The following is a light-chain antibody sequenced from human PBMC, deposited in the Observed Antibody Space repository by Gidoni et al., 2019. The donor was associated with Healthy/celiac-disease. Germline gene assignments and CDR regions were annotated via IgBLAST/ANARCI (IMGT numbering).Light chain of an antibody. CDR3: QQSYSTPFT. V-gene: IGKV1-39*01. CDR1: QSISSY. J-gene: IGKJ3*01. Sequence: SPLSASVGDRVTITCRASQSISSYLNWYQQKPGKAPKLLIYAASSLQSGVPSRFSGSGSGTDFTLTISSLQPEDFATYYCQQSYSTPFTFGPXTKVDIK. CDR2: AAS.